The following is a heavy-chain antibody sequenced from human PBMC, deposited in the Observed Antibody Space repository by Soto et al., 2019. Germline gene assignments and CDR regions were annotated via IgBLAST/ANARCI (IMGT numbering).Heavy chain of an antibody. CDR1: GYSFTSYW. D-gene: IGHD6-6*01. V-gene: IGHV5-51*01. Sequence: GEYLKVSCKGSGYSFTSYWIGWVRQMPGKGLEWMGISYPGDSETRYSPSFQGQVTISADKSISTAYLHWSSLKASNTAMYYCPRLAYSSSSGRADYYGMDALRQRTTVSVTS. CDR3: PRLAYSSSSGRADYYGMDA. CDR2: SYPGDSET. J-gene: IGHJ6*02.